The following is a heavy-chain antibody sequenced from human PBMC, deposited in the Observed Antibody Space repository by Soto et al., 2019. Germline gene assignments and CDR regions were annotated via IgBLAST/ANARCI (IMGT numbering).Heavy chain of an antibody. V-gene: IGHV1-18*01. CDR3: ARGKIEWDYYYYYMDV. Sequence: GASVKVSCKASGYTFTSYGISWVRQAPGQSLEWMGWINAYSGNTKYSQKFQGRVTITRDTSASTAYMELSSLRSEDTALYYCARGKIEWDYYYYYMDVWGKGTTVTVSS. J-gene: IGHJ6*03. CDR1: GYTFTSYG. D-gene: IGHD1-26*01. CDR2: INAYSGNT.